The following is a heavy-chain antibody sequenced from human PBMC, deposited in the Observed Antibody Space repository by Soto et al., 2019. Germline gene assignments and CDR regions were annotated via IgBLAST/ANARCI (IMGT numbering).Heavy chain of an antibody. CDR3: VRGPEELVYYNSIDV. Sequence: GGSLRLSCEASGFTFSDYYMSWVRQVPGKGLEWVSYISIGGTPIYYADSVKGRFTISRDNAQNSLYLHMTSLTAEDTALYYCVRGPEELVYYNSIDVWGQGTTVTVSS. D-gene: IGHD3-10*01. J-gene: IGHJ6*02. CDR2: ISIGGTPI. V-gene: IGHV3-11*01. CDR1: GFTFSDYY.